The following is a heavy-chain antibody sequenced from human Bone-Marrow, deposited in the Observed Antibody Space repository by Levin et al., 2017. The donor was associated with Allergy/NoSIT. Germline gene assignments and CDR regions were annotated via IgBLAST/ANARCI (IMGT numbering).Heavy chain of an antibody. V-gene: IGHV4-61*01. CDR1: GVSVSTNTYY. Sequence: SETLSLTCTVSGVSVSTNTYYWTWIRQPPGKGLEWIGHLYDSGSTVFNPSFKSRGTMSLDTSENQFSLKLNSVTAADTAVYFCARGSSENFFDSWGQGTLVTVSS. J-gene: IGHJ4*02. CDR3: ARGSSENFFDS. CDR2: LYDSGST. D-gene: IGHD6-6*01.